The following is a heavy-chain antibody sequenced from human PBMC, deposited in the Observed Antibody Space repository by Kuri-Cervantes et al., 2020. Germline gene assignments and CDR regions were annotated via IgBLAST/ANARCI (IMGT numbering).Heavy chain of an antibody. V-gene: IGHV1-2*02. CDR2: INPKSGDT. J-gene: IGHJ4*02. Sequence: ASVKVSCKTSGYTFSDHYMHWVRQVSGQGLEWVAWINPKSGDTRYAQKLQGRVTMTRDTSISTAYMELSRLRSDDTAVYYCARDSRGGGYYDSPDYWGQGTLVTVSS. CDR3: ARDSRGGGYYDSPDY. D-gene: IGHD3-22*01. CDR1: GYTFSDHY.